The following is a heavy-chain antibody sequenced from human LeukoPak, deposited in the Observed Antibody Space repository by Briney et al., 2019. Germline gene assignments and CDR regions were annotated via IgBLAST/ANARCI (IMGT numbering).Heavy chain of an antibody. D-gene: IGHD3-16*02. CDR1: GFIFSNYG. CDR2: IRYDGGDK. CDR3: AKDKVFGGVNVHYFDY. Sequence: GGSLRLSCAASGFIFSNYGIHWVRQAPGKGLEWVAFIRYDGGDKYYADSVRCRFTVSRDNSKSTLYLQMNSLRAEDTAVYYCAKDKVFGGVNVHYFDYWGQGTLVTVSS. V-gene: IGHV3-30*02. J-gene: IGHJ4*02.